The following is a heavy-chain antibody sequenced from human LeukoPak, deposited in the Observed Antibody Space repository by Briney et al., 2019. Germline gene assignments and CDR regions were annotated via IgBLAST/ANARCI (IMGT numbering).Heavy chain of an antibody. CDR3: ARDRDYGSGTGDY. Sequence: PSETLSLTCTVSGGSISTYYWSWIRQPPGKGLEWIGYIYYSGSTNYDPSLKSRVTISVDTSKNQFSLKLSSVTAADTAVYYCARDRDYGSGTGDYWGQGTLVTVSS. D-gene: IGHD3-10*01. CDR1: GGSISTYY. J-gene: IGHJ4*02. CDR2: IYYSGST. V-gene: IGHV4-59*01.